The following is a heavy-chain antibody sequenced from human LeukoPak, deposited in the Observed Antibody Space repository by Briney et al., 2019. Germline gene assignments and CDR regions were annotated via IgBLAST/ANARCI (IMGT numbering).Heavy chain of an antibody. D-gene: IGHD3-10*01. CDR1: GLTFTNYA. V-gene: IGHV3-23*01. Sequence: PGGSLRLSCAASGLTFTNYAMSWVRQTPEKGLEWVSAISASGGNTFYADSVKGRFTISRDNSKNTLYLQMNSLRAKDTAIYYCAKAPPDGARFFDFWGQGTVVTVSS. CDR2: ISASGGNT. J-gene: IGHJ3*01. CDR3: AKAPPDGARFFDF.